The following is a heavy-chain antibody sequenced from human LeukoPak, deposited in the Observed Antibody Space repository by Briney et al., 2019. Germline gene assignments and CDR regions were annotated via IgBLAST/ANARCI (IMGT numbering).Heavy chain of an antibody. J-gene: IGHJ6*03. Sequence: PGGSLRLSCAASGFTFSSYAMSWVRQAPGKGLEWVSAICGSGGSTYYADSVKGRFTISRDNSKNTLYLQMNSLRAEDTAVYYCAKGYYDFWSGSLFYYYMDVWGKGTTVTVSS. V-gene: IGHV3-23*01. CDR3: AKGYYDFWSGSLFYYYMDV. CDR2: ICGSGGST. CDR1: GFTFSSYA. D-gene: IGHD3-3*01.